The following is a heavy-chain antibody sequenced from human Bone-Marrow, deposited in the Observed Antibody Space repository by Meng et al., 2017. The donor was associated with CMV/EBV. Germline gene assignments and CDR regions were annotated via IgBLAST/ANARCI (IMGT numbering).Heavy chain of an antibody. Sequence: GESLKISCAASGFTFSSYSMNWVRQAPGKGLEWVSVIYSGGSSTYYADSVKGRFTISRDNSKNTLYLQMNSLRAEDTAVYYCAKRTGGYVDYWGQGTLVTVSS. CDR3: AKRTGGYVDY. CDR1: GFTFSSYS. CDR2: IYSGGSST. J-gene: IGHJ4*02. V-gene: IGHV3-23*03. D-gene: IGHD7-27*01.